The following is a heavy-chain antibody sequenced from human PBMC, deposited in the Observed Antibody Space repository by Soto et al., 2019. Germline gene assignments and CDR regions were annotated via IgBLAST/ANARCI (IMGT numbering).Heavy chain of an antibody. V-gene: IGHV3-33*01. J-gene: IGHJ6*02. CDR3: ARVLQWLVPINYYGMDV. CDR2: IWYDGSNK. CDR1: GFTFSSYG. Sequence: GGSLRLSCAASGFTFSSYGMRWVRQAPGKGLEWVAVIWYDGSNKYYADSVKGRFTISRDNSKNTLYLQMNSLRAEDTAVYYCARVLQWLVPINYYGMDVWGQGTTVTVSS. D-gene: IGHD6-19*01.